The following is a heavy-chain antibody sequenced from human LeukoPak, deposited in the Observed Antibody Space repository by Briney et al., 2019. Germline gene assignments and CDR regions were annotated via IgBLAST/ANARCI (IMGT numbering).Heavy chain of an antibody. CDR3: ATDRTYYYDSSGYYN. D-gene: IGHD3-22*01. Sequence: SETLSLTCTVSGGSIGSSSYYWGWIRQPPGKGLEWIGSIYYSGSAYYNPSLKSRVTISVDTSKNQFSLKLSSVTAADTAVYYCATDRTYYYDSSGYYNWGQGTLVTVSS. V-gene: IGHV4-39*01. J-gene: IGHJ4*02. CDR1: GGSIGSSSYY. CDR2: IYYSGSA.